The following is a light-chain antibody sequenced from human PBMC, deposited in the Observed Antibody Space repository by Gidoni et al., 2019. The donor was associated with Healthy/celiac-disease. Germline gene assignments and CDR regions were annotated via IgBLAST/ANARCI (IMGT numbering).Light chain of an antibody. V-gene: IGKV1-5*03. Sequence: DIQMTQSPSTLSASVGDRVTITCRASQSISSWLAWYQQKPGKAPKLLIYKASSLESGVPSRFSGSGSGTEFTLTISSLQPDDFATYYYQQYNSYSWTFXPXTKVDIK. CDR2: KAS. J-gene: IGKJ3*01. CDR1: QSISSW. CDR3: QQYNSYSWT.